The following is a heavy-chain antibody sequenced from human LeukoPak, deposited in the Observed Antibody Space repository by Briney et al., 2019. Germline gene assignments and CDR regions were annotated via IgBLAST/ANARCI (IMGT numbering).Heavy chain of an antibody. D-gene: IGHD5-24*01. J-gene: IGHJ4*02. CDR1: GYTFTSYG. Sequence: GASVKVSCKAPGYTFTSYGISWVRQAPGQGLEWMGWISAYNGNTNYAQKLQGRVTMTTDTSTSTAYMELRSLRSDDTAVYYCARGHYRWLQLRGYFDYWGQGTLVTVSS. CDR3: ARGHYRWLQLRGYFDY. V-gene: IGHV1-18*01. CDR2: ISAYNGNT.